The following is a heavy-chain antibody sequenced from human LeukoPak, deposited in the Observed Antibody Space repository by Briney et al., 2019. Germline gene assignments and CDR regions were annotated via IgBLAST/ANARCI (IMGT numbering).Heavy chain of an antibody. CDR2: INHSGST. V-gene: IGHV4-34*01. CDR3: ASAKRDVAAYYYGSGSYYNANYFDY. CDR1: GGSFSGYY. Sequence: PSETLSLTCAVYGGSFSGYYWSWIRQLPGKGLEWIGEINHSGSTNYNPSLKSRVTISVETSKNQFSLKLSSVTAADTAVYYCASAKRDVAAYYYGSGSYYNANYFDYWGQGTLVTVSS. J-gene: IGHJ4*02. D-gene: IGHD3-10*01.